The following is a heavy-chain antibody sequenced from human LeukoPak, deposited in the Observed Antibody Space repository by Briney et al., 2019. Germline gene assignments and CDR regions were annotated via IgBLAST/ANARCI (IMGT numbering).Heavy chain of an antibody. D-gene: IGHD3-22*01. CDR1: GFTLSSNY. J-gene: IGHJ2*01. Sequence: GGSLRLSCAASGFTLSSNYMSWVRQAPGQGLEWVSVIYSGVSTYYADSVKGRFTISRDNSKNTLYLQMNSLRAEDTALYYCARDRRYYDSSGYYFHWYFDLWGRGTLVTVSS. V-gene: IGHV3-53*01. CDR2: IYSGVST. CDR3: ARDRRYYDSSGYYFHWYFDL.